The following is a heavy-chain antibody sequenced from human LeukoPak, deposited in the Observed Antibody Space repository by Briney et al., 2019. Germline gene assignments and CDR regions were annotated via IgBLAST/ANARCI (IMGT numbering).Heavy chain of an antibody. CDR2: ISSSNYI. J-gene: IGHJ6*02. Sequence: GGSLRLSCAASGITFSSYSMNWVRQAPGKGLEWVSSISSSNYIYYADSVKGRFTISRDNAKNSLYLQMNSLRAEDTAVYYCARMRSWPAALYGMDVWGQGTTVTVSS. CDR3: ARMRSWPAALYGMDV. V-gene: IGHV3-21*01. CDR1: GITFSSYS. D-gene: IGHD6-13*01.